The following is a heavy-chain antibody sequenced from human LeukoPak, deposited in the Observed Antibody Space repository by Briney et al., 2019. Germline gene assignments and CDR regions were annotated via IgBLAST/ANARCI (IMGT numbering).Heavy chain of an antibody. V-gene: IGHV4-39*01. CDR2: IYYSGST. Sequence: SETLSLTCTVSGGSISSSTYYWGWIRQPPGKGLEWIGSIYYSGSTYYNPSLKSRVTISVDTSKNQFSLKLSSVTAADTAVYYCARNRPDLGIAAADFDYWGQGTLVTVSS. CDR1: GGSISSSTYY. D-gene: IGHD6-13*01. CDR3: ARNRPDLGIAAADFDY. J-gene: IGHJ4*02.